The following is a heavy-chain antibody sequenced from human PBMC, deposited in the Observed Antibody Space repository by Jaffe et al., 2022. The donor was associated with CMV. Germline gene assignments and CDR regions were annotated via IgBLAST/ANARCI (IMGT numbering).Heavy chain of an antibody. CDR1: GGSISSSSYY. V-gene: IGHV4-39*01. CDR3: ARTSQGHYDFWSGYYHDAFDI. CDR2: IYYSGST. J-gene: IGHJ3*02. D-gene: IGHD3-3*01. Sequence: QLQLQESGPGLVKPSETLSLTCTVSGGSISSSSYYWGWIRQPPGKGLEWIGSIYYSGSTYYNPSLKSRVTISVDTSKNQFSLKLSSVTAADTAVYYCARTSQGHYDFWSGYYHDAFDIWGQGTMVTVSS.